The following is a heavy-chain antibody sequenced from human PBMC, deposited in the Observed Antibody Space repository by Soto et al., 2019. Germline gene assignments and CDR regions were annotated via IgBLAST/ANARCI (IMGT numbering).Heavy chain of an antibody. V-gene: IGHV4-34*01. CDR3: ARREYCSGGSCYLSFDS. CDR2: IHNNGRT. CDR1: GGSFSGYF. J-gene: IGHJ4*02. Sequence: SETLSLTCAVSGGSFSGYFYSWIRQAPGKGLEWIGYIHNNGRTNYNPSLESRVSISLNTSNNHFSLKLTSVTAADTAVYYCARREYCSGGSCYLSFDSWGQGILVTVSS. D-gene: IGHD2-15*01.